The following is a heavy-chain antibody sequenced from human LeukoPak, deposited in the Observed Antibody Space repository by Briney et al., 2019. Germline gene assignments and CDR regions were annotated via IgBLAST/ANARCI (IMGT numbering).Heavy chain of an antibody. D-gene: IGHD7-27*01. CDR2: IYYSGST. Sequence: SETLSLTCTVFGGSISSYYWSWIRQPPGKGLEWIGYIYYSGSTNYNPSLKSRVAISVDTSKNQFSLKLSSVTAADTAVYYCARRHWGPIDYWGQGTLVTVSS. CDR1: GGSISSYY. CDR3: ARRHWGPIDY. J-gene: IGHJ4*02. V-gene: IGHV4-59*08.